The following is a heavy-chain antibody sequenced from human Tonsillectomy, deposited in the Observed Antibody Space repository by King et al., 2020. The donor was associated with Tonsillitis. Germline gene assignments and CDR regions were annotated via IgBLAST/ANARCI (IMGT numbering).Heavy chain of an antibody. V-gene: IGHV4-61*01. D-gene: IGHD6-19*01. J-gene: IGHJ3*02. CDR1: GDSVSTGSYY. CDR2: MYYSGST. Sequence: QLQESGPGLVKPSETLSLTCTVSGDSVSTGSYYWSWIRQPPGKGLEWIGYMYYSGSTNYNPSLTSRVTISVDTSKNQFSLKLSSVTAADTAVYYCAGGIAVAGGHAFDIWGQGTMVTVSS. CDR3: AGGIAVAGGHAFDI.